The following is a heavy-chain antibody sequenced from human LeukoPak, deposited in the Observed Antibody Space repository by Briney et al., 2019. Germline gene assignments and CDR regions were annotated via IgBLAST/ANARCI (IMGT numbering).Heavy chain of an antibody. CDR2: ISSSGSTI. Sequence: NPGGSLRLSCAASGFTFSDYYMSWIRQAPGKGLEWVSYISSSGSTIYYADSVKGRFTISRDNSKNTLYLQMNSLRAEDTAVYYCARAGYCTNDVCYPDATYYYYYGMDVWGQGTTVTVSS. CDR3: ARAGYCTNDVCYPDATYYYYYGMDV. D-gene: IGHD2-8*01. J-gene: IGHJ6*02. CDR1: GFTFSDYY. V-gene: IGHV3-11*04.